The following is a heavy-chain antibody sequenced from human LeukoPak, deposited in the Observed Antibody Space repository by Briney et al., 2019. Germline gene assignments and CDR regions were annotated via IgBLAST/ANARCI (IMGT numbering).Heavy chain of an antibody. CDR2: INPNSGGT. V-gene: IGHV1-2*02. CDR3: ARGVVGATTSEYYFDY. J-gene: IGHJ4*02. CDR1: GYTFTGYY. D-gene: IGHD1-26*01. Sequence: ASVKVSCKASGYTFTGYYMHWVRQAPGQGLEWMGWINPNSGGTNYAQKFQGRVTMTRDTSISTAYMELSRLRSDDTAVYYCARGVVGATTSEYYFDYWGQGTLVTVSS.